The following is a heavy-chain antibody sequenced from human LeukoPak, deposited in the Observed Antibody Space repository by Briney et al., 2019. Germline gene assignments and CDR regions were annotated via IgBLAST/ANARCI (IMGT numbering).Heavy chain of an antibody. Sequence: PGGSLRLSCAASGFTFSGSAMHWVRQASGKGLEWVGRIRSKANSYATAYAASVKGRFTISRDDSKNTAYLQMNSLKTEDTAVYYCTSLAAAGYYYDSSGYSRVDYWSQGTLVTVSS. V-gene: IGHV3-73*01. CDR2: IRSKANSYAT. CDR3: TSLAAAGYYYDSSGYSRVDY. D-gene: IGHD3-22*01. J-gene: IGHJ4*02. CDR1: GFTFSGSA.